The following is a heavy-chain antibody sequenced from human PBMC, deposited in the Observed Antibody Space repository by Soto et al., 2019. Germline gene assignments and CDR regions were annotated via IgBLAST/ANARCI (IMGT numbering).Heavy chain of an antibody. CDR3: ARVRSGWGIDY. Sequence: PSETLSLTCTVSGGSISRYYWSWIRQPPGKGLEWIGYIYHSGSTYYNPSLKSRVTISVDRSKNQFSLKLSSVTAADTAVYYCARVRSGWGIDYWGQGTLVTVS. J-gene: IGHJ4*02. CDR1: GGSISRYY. V-gene: IGHV4-59*12. CDR2: IYHSGST. D-gene: IGHD6-19*01.